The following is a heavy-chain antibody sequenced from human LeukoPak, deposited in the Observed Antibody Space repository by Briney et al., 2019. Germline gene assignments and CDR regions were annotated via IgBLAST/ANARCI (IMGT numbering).Heavy chain of an antibody. CDR2: ISGSGGST. CDR1: GFTFSSYA. Sequence: GGSLRLSCAASGFTFSSYAMSWVRQAPGKGLEWVSAISGSGGSTYYADSVKGRFTISRDNSKNTLYLQMNSLRAEDTAVYYCVKYLDDFWSYFDYWGQGTLVTVSS. D-gene: IGHD3-3*01. CDR3: VKYLDDFWSYFDY. V-gene: IGHV3-23*01. J-gene: IGHJ4*02.